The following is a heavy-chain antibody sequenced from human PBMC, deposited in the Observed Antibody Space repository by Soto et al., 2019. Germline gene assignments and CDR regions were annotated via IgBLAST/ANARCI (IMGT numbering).Heavy chain of an antibody. D-gene: IGHD3-9*01. J-gene: IGHJ3*02. Sequence: PGGSLRLSCAASGFTFSSYSMNWVRQAPGKGLEWVSYISSSSSTIYYADSVKGRFTISRDNAKNSLYLQMNSLRAEDTAVYYCARDNYADILTGPRHDAFDIWGQGTMVTVSS. V-gene: IGHV3-48*01. CDR3: ARDNYADILTGPRHDAFDI. CDR1: GFTFSSYS. CDR2: ISSSSSTI.